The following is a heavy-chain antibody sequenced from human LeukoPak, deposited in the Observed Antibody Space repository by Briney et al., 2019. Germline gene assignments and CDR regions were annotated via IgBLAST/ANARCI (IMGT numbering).Heavy chain of an antibody. J-gene: IGHJ3*02. V-gene: IGHV3-64*01. CDR3: ARDSITVSVGAFDI. D-gene: IGHD2-2*01. CDR2: ISSNGGST. Sequence: GRSLRLSCAASGFTFSHYAMHWVRQAPGNGLEYFSAISSNGGSTYYANPVKGRFTISRDNSKNTLYLQMGGLRAEDMGVYYCARDSITVSVGAFDIWGQGTMVIVSS. CDR1: GFTFSHYA.